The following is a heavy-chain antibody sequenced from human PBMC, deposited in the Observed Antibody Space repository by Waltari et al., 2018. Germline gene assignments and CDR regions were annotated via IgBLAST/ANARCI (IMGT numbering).Heavy chain of an antibody. CDR3: ATYIGASIGTAAFDV. J-gene: IGHJ3*01. V-gene: IGHV4-39*01. D-gene: IGHD3-16*01. CDR2: ISYSGAT. Sequence: GWVRQPPGKDLEWTATISYSGATYNNPSLKSRVTISVDTSKNQFSLKLSSVTAADTAVYYCATYIGASIGTAAFDVWGQGTMVTVSS.